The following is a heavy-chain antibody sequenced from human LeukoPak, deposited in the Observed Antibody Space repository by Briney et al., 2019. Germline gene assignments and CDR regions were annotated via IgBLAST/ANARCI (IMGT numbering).Heavy chain of an antibody. J-gene: IGHJ5*02. Sequence: PGGSLRPSCAASGFTFRTYWMTWVRQAPGKGLEWVANLNPDGSDIYYVDSVKGRFTISRDNAKNSLYLQMNSLRVEDTAVYYCARGRGIAEWFDPWGQGTLVTVSS. V-gene: IGHV3-7*01. CDR1: GFTFRTYW. D-gene: IGHD6-13*01. CDR2: LNPDGSDI. CDR3: ARGRGIAEWFDP.